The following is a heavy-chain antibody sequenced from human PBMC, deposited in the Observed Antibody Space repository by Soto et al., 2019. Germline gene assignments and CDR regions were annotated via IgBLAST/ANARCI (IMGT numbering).Heavy chain of an antibody. CDR3: ARDSSTTSNWLDP. J-gene: IGHJ5*02. CDR1: VASLHIGAYY. Sequence: SETLSLTCTVSVASLHIGAYYWAWIRQNPGKGLEWIGYIYYTGVTYYNLSLGRRVNISVDTSKNQFSLVLTSVTAADTAVYYCARDSSTTSNWLDPWGQGLLVTVSS. D-gene: IGHD2-2*01. CDR2: IYYTGVT. V-gene: IGHV4-31*03.